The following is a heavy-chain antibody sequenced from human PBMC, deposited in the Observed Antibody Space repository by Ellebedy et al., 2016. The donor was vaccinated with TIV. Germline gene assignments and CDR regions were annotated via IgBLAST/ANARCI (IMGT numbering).Heavy chain of an antibody. Sequence: AASVKVSCKASGGTFSSYAISWARQAPGQGLEWMGGIIPIFGTANYAQKFQGRVTITADESTSTAYMELSSLRSEDTAVYYCARGFGEADSNFDYWGQGTLVTVSS. V-gene: IGHV1-69*13. D-gene: IGHD3-10*01. CDR1: GGTFSSYA. CDR3: ARGFGEADSNFDY. J-gene: IGHJ4*02. CDR2: IIPIFGTA.